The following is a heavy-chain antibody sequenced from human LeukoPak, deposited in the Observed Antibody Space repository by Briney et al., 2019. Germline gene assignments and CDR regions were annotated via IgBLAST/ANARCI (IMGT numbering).Heavy chain of an antibody. CDR2: ISYDGSNK. D-gene: IGHD1/OR15-1a*01. CDR3: AKGLEQYYYYYYMDV. J-gene: IGHJ6*03. Sequence: GGSLRLSCAASGFTFSSYAMHWVRQAPGRGLEWVAVISYDGSNKYYADSVKGRFTISRDNSKNTLYLQMNSLRAEDTAVYYCAKGLEQYYYYYYMDVWGKGTTVTVSS. V-gene: IGHV3-30*04. CDR1: GFTFSSYA.